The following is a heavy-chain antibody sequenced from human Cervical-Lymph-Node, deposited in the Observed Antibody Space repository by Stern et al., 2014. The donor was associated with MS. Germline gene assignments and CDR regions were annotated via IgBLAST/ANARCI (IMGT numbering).Heavy chain of an antibody. V-gene: IGHV5-51*01. J-gene: IGHJ4*01. CDR1: GYSFTSYW. CDR2: IYPGDSDT. Sequence: EVQLVESGAEVKKPGESLKISCKGSGYSFTSYWIGWGRQMPGKGLEWMGSIYPGDSDTSYSPSFKGQVTISADKSTSTAYLQWSSLAASDTAMYYCARSTNYYDRSPYGNGYYFDYWGHGTLVTVSS. CDR3: ARSTNYYDRSPYGNGYYFDY. D-gene: IGHD3-22*01.